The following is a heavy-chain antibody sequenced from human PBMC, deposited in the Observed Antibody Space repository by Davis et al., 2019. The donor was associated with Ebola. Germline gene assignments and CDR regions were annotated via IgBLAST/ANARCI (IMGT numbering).Heavy chain of an antibody. D-gene: IGHD5-18*01. Sequence: GGSLRLSCAASGFTFSSYGMHWVRHAPGKGLEWVAVISYDGSNKYYADSVKGRFTISRDNSKNTLYLQMNSLRAEDTAVYYCAKDATGYSYGSYYYYYYGMDVWGQGTTVTVSS. V-gene: IGHV3-30*18. J-gene: IGHJ6*02. CDR1: GFTFSSYG. CDR2: ISYDGSNK. CDR3: AKDATGYSYGSYYYYYYGMDV.